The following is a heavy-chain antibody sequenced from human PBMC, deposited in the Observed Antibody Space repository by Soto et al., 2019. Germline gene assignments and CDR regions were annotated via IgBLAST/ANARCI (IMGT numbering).Heavy chain of an antibody. D-gene: IGHD2-15*01. CDR3: ARDQSQGYCSGGSCPYYYYYGMDV. J-gene: IGHJ6*02. V-gene: IGHV4-34*01. CDR1: GGSFSGYY. CDR2: INHSGST. Sequence: SETLSLTCAVYGGSFSGYYWSWIRQPPGKGLEWIGEINHSGSTNYNPSLKSRVTISVDTSKNQFSLKLSSVTAADTAVYYCARDQSQGYCSGGSCPYYYYYGMDVWGQGTTVTVSS.